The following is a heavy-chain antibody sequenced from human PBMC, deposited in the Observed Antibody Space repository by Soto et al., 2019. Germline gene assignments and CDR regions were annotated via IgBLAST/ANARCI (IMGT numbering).Heavy chain of an antibody. J-gene: IGHJ4*02. V-gene: IGHV3-23*01. CDR1: GFTFSSYA. Sequence: SLRLSCAASGFTFSSYAMSWVRQAPGKGLEWVSAISGSGGSTYYADSVKGRSTISRDNSKNTLYLQMNSLRAEDTAVYYCAKDLYSSGWYYFDYWGQGTLVTVSS. CDR3: AKDLYSSGWYYFDY. D-gene: IGHD6-19*01. CDR2: ISGSGGST.